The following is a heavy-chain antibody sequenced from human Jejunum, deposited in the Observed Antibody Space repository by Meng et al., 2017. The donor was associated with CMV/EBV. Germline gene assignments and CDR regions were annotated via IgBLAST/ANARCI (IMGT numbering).Heavy chain of an antibody. V-gene: IGHV4-30-4*08. D-gene: IGHD3-3*01. CDR3: ARGSIFVSFDS. Sequence: QVQLTESGPVLVKPSQTLSLTCAVSGGSLGSCDYYWGWIRQPPGKGLEWIGYIHDTGSTYYNPSLKSRVDISLGTSRNHFSLTLSSVTAEDTAVYFCARGSIFVSFDSWGQGTLVTVSS. CDR1: GGSLGSCDYY. CDR2: IHDTGST. J-gene: IGHJ4*02.